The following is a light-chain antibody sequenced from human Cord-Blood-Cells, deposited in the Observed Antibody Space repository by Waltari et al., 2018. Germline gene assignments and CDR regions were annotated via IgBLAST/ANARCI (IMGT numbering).Light chain of an antibody. Sequence: DIQMTQSPSSLSASVGDRVTITCRASQSISSYLNWYQQKPGKAPKLLIYAASSLQSGVPSRFSGSGSGTDVTLTISSLQPEDFATDYCQQSYSTVTFGGGTKVEIK. CDR1: QSISSY. CDR3: QQSYSTVT. CDR2: AAS. J-gene: IGKJ4*01. V-gene: IGKV1-39*01.